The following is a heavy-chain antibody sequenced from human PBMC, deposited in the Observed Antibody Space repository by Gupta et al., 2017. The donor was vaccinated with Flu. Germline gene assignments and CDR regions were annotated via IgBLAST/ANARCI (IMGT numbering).Heavy chain of an antibody. CDR1: GFTFSSYG. Sequence: QVQLVESGGGVVQPGRSLRLSCAASGFTFSSYGMHWVRQAPGKGLEWVAVISYDGSNKYYADSVKGRFTISRDNSKKKLYLQMNSLRAEDTAVYYCAKDTTLRGVFIAAYYYIMDVWGQGTTVTVSS. V-gene: IGHV3-30*18. D-gene: IGHD3-10*01. CDR3: AKDTTLRGVFIAAYYYIMDV. CDR2: ISYDGSNK. J-gene: IGHJ6*02.